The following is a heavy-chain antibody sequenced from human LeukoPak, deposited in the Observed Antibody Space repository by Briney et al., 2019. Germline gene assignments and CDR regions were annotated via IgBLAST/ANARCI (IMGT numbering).Heavy chain of an antibody. CDR2: FDPEADET. CDR1: GYTLTKLS. D-gene: IGHD3-3*01. CDR3: ARTSHYYDFWSGYYSPYYYYYMDV. Sequence: ASVKVSCKVSGYTLTKLSMHWVRQAPGKGLEWMGGFDPEADETIYAEKFQSRVTMTEDTSTDTAYMEVRSLRSEDSAVYYCARTSHYYDFWSGYYSPYYYYYMDVWGKGTTVTVSS. V-gene: IGHV1-24*01. J-gene: IGHJ6*03.